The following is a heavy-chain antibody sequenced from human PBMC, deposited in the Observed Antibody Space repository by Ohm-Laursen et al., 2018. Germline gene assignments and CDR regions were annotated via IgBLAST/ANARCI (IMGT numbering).Heavy chain of an antibody. CDR2: ISNSGSAI. D-gene: IGHD6-13*01. CDR3: ARIGYSSSATDY. Sequence: SLRLSCAASGFTVSSYEMSWVRQAPGMGLEWVSHISNSGSAIRYADSVKGRLTVSRDNAKNSLYLQMNSVRAEDTAVYYCARIGYSSSATDYWGQGTLVTVSS. V-gene: IGHV3-48*03. CDR1: GFTVSSYE. J-gene: IGHJ4*02.